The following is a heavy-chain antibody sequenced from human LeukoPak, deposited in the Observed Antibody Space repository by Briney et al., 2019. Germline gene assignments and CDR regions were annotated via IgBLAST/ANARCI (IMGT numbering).Heavy chain of an antibody. Sequence: ASVKVSCKASGYTFTGYYMHWVRQAPGQGLEWMGWINPNSGGTNYAQKFQGWVTMTRDTSISTAYMELSRLRSDATAVYYCARGPGYCSSTSCYWWFDPWGQGTLVTVSS. CDR1: GYTFTGYY. CDR2: INPNSGGT. D-gene: IGHD2-2*01. CDR3: ARGPGYCSSTSCYWWFDP. V-gene: IGHV1-2*04. J-gene: IGHJ5*02.